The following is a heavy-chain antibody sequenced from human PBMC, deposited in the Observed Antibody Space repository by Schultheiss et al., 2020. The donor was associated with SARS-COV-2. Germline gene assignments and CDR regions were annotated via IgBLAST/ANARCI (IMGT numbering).Heavy chain of an antibody. J-gene: IGHJ4*02. V-gene: IGHV3-21*01. CDR1: GFTFSSYS. D-gene: IGHD6-19*01. CDR3: ARASGIAVAGFDY. Sequence: GESLKISCAASGFTFSSYSMNWVRQAPGKGLEWVSSISSSSSYIYYADSVKGRFTISRDNSKNTLYLQMNSLRAEDTAVYYCARASGIAVAGFDYWGQGTLVTVSS. CDR2: ISSSSSYI.